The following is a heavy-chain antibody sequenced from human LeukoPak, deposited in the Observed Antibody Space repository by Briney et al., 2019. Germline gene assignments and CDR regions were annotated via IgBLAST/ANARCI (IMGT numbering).Heavy chain of an antibody. Sequence: SVKVSCKASGGTFSSYAISWVRQAPGQGLEWMGGIIPIFGTANYAQKFQGRVTIATDESTSTAYMELSSLRSEDTAVYYCARDGSNTAYYYYMDVWGKGTTVTVSS. CDR1: GGTFSSYA. V-gene: IGHV1-69*05. D-gene: IGHD4-11*01. CDR2: IIPIFGTA. J-gene: IGHJ6*03. CDR3: ARDGSNTAYYYYMDV.